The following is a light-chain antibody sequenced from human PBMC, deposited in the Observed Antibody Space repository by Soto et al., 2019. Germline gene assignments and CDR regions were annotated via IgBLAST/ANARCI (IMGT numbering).Light chain of an antibody. Sequence: EFVLTQSPGTLSLSPVERATLSGRASQTVRNNYLAWYQQKPGQAPRLLIYDASGRATGIPDRFSGGGSGTDFTLTISRLEPEDFAVYYCQQRSNWPLTFGQGTRLEIK. V-gene: IGKV3D-20*02. J-gene: IGKJ5*01. CDR2: DAS. CDR3: QQRSNWPLT. CDR1: QTVRNNY.